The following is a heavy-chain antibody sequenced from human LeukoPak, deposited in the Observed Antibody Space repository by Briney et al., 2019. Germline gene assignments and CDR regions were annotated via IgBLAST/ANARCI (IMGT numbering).Heavy chain of an antibody. V-gene: IGHV3-23*01. CDR3: ARKVPNDSSGYYYRGQFDP. D-gene: IGHD3-22*01. J-gene: IGHJ5*02. CDR2: VRVDGHTT. CDR1: GFIFSNYG. Sequence: GGSLRLSCVASGFIFSNYGMSWVRQVPGKGLEWVSSVRVDGHTTFYADSVKGRFTISRDNSKNTLYLQMNSLRSEDTAVYYCARKVPNDSSGYYYRGQFDPWGQGTLVTVSS.